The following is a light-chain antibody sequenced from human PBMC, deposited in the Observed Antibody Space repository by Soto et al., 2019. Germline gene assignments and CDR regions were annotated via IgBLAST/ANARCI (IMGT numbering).Light chain of an antibody. Sequence: MVLTQAPGALSLSPGEKAILSCGASQSVSSSYLAWYQQKPGKAPRLLIYGASTRATGIPDRFSGSGSGTDFTLTISRLEPEDFAVYYCQLYGSSPRTFCQGTKVEIK. CDR2: GAS. J-gene: IGKJ1*01. V-gene: IGKV3-20*01. CDR3: QLYGSSPRT. CDR1: QSVSSSY.